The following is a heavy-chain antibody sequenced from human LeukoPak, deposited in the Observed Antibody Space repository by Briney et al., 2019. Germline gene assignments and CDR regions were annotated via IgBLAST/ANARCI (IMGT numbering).Heavy chain of an antibody. Sequence: GGSLRLSCAASGFTFRDYAMSWVRQAPGRGLEWVAVISYDDSKKYYADSVKGRFTISRDNSKNTLYLQMNSLRAEDTAVYYCARGARDSSGYVGNWFDPWGQGTLVTVSS. CDR3: ARGARDSSGYVGNWFDP. D-gene: IGHD3-22*01. V-gene: IGHV3-30-3*01. CDR2: ISYDDSKK. CDR1: GFTFRDYA. J-gene: IGHJ5*02.